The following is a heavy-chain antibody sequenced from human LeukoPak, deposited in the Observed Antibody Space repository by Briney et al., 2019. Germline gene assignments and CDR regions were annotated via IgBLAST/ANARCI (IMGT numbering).Heavy chain of an antibody. Sequence: PSETLSLTCTVSGGSISSYYWSWIRQPPGKGLEWIGNIYYSGSTNYNPSLKSRLTISVDTSKNQFSLKLSSVTAADTAVYYCARSLEGPVTYWGQGTLVTVSS. CDR1: GGSISSYY. CDR3: ARSLEGPVTY. CDR2: IYYSGST. J-gene: IGHJ4*02. D-gene: IGHD5-18*01. V-gene: IGHV4-59*01.